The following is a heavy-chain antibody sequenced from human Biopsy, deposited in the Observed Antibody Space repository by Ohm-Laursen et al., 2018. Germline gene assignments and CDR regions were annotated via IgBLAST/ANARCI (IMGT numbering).Heavy chain of an antibody. CDR2: IHHSGSN. CDR3: ARMDCSGGSCHYYSYGMDV. CDR1: GVSITAYY. Sequence: TLSLTWTVSGVSITAYYWSWIRQPPGKGLECIGNIHHSGSNNYNPSLKSRLTISVDTSKNQFSLKLSSVTAADTAVYYCARMDCSGGSCHYYSYGMDVWGQGTTVTVSS. D-gene: IGHD2-15*01. V-gene: IGHV4-4*09. J-gene: IGHJ6*02.